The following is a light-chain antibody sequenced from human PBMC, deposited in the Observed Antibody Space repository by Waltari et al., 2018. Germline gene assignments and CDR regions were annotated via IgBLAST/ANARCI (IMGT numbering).Light chain of an antibody. CDR3: SSYTSSSVV. Sequence: ALPQPASVSGSPGQSITISCTGTSSDVGGYNYVSWYQQHPGKAPKLMIYEVSNRPSGVSNRFSGSKSGNTASLTISGLQAEDEADYYCSSYTSSSVVFGGGTKLTVL. CDR2: EVS. J-gene: IGLJ2*01. V-gene: IGLV2-14*01. CDR1: SSDVGGYNY.